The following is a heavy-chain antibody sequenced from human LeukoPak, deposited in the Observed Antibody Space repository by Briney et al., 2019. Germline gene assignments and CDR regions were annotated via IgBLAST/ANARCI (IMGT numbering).Heavy chain of an antibody. CDR1: GFTFSSYE. CDR3: ASDFWSGYYTPMGVNY. Sequence: PGGSLRLSCAASGFTFSSYEMHWVGQAPGKGLVWVSRVNSDGSTTSYADSVKGRFTISRDNAKNTLYLQMNSLRAEDTAVYYCASDFWSGYYTPMGVNYWGQGTLVTVSS. D-gene: IGHD3-3*01. J-gene: IGHJ4*02. CDR2: VNSDGSTT. V-gene: IGHV3-74*01.